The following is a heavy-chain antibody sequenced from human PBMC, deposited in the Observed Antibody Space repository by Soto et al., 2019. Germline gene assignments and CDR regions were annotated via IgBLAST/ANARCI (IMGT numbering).Heavy chain of an antibody. D-gene: IGHD1-26*01. CDR2: ISSYNDDR. CDR3: ARDLLRGTSETNYLDF. CDR1: GYTFSSFG. J-gene: IGHJ4*02. V-gene: IGHV1-18*01. Sequence: QLQLVQSEAEEKRPGASVKLSCKTTGYTFSSFGVSWVRQAPGRGLEWVGWISSYNDDRKYEQKSYGRVTITKDTSTNTAYMELRSLTSDDTGIYYCARDLLRGTSETNYLDFWGQGTPVTVSS.